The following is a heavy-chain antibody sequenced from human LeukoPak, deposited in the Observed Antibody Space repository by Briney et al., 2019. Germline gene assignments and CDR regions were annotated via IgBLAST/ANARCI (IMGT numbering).Heavy chain of an antibody. CDR3: ARDRWYYDSSGYYYGLSAFDI. CDR2: ISSSSSYI. D-gene: IGHD3-22*01. CDR1: VFTFSSYS. Sequence: GGSLRLSCAASVFTFSSYSMNWVRQAPGKGLKWVSSISSSSSYIYYADSVKGRFTISRDNAKNSLYLQMNSLRAEDTAVYYCARDRWYYDSSGYYYGLSAFDIWGQGTMVTVSS. J-gene: IGHJ3*02. V-gene: IGHV3-21*01.